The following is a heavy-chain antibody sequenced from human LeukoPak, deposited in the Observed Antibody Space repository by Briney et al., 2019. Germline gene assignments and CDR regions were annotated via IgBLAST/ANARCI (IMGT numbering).Heavy chain of an antibody. CDR2: ISSSGSTI. J-gene: IGHJ6*03. CDR1: GFTFSDYY. CDR3: ARDLLAIAAAGAPGYMDV. D-gene: IGHD6-13*01. V-gene: IGHV3-11*01. Sequence: GGSLRLSCAASGFTFSDYYMSWIRQAPGKGLEWVSYISSSGSTIYYADSVKGRFTISRDNAKNSLYLQMNSLRAEDTAVYYCARDLLAIAAAGAPGYMDVWGKGTTVTVSS.